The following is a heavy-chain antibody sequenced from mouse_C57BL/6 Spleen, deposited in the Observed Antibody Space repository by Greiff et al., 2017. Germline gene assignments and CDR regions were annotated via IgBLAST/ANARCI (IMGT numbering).Heavy chain of an antibody. Sequence: QVHVKQPGTELVKPGASVKLSCKASGYTFTSYWMHWVKQRPGQGLEWIGNINPSNGGTNYNEKFKSKATLTVDKSSSTAYMQLSSLTSEDSAVYYCARVSITTVVYFDYWGQGTTLTVSS. CDR2: INPSNGGT. CDR1: GYTFTSYW. D-gene: IGHD1-1*01. J-gene: IGHJ2*01. V-gene: IGHV1-53*01. CDR3: ARVSITTVVYFDY.